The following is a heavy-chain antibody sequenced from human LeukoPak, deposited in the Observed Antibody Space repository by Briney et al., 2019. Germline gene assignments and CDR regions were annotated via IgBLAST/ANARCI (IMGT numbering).Heavy chain of an antibody. V-gene: IGHV4-59*02. Sequence: PSETLSLTCTVSGGSVSSYYWSWIRQPPGKGLEWIGYIYYSGSTNYNPSLKSRVTISVDTSKNQFALKLSSVTAADTAVYYCARARNGDCSSTSRHTGILDYWGQGTLVTVSS. CDR2: IYYSGST. CDR1: GGSVSSYY. D-gene: IGHD2-2*02. J-gene: IGHJ4*02. CDR3: ARARNGDCSSTSRHTGILDY.